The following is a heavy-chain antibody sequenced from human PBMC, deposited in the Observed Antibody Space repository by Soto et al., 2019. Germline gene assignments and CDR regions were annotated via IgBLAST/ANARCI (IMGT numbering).Heavy chain of an antibody. CDR1: SDSISSYY. V-gene: IGHV4-59*01. J-gene: IGHJ4*02. CDR2: IYYSGST. Sequence: QVQLQESGPGLVKPSETLSLTCTDSSDSISSYYWSWIRQPPGKRLEWIGYIYYSGSTDYNPSLKSRVTISGDTSKNQFSLKVSSVTAADMAVYYCARGTSWQLPFDYWGQGTLVNVSS. D-gene: IGHD6-13*01. CDR3: ARGTSWQLPFDY.